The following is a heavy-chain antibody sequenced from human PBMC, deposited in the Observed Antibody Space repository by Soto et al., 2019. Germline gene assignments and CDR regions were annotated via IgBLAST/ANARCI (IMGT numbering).Heavy chain of an antibody. J-gene: IGHJ4*02. CDR3: ARDPAPIGWYDY. Sequence: GGSLRLSCAASGFTFSNYWMHWVRQAPGTGLVWVSRINSDGSSTSYADSVKGRFTIFRDNAKNTLYLQMSRLRAEDTAVYYCARDPAPIGWYDYWGQGTLVTVSS. CDR2: INSDGSST. CDR1: GFTFSNYW. V-gene: IGHV3-74*01. D-gene: IGHD6-19*01.